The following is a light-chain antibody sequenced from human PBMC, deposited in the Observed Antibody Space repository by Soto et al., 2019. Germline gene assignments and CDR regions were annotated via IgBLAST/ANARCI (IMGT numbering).Light chain of an antibody. CDR3: QQFGRSSWT. V-gene: IGKV3-20*01. Sequence: EIVLTQSPGTLSLSPGERATLSCMAGQSVSSSDLAWYQQKPGQAPRLLIYGASSRATGIPDRFSGSGSGTDFTLTISRLEPEDFAVYYCQQFGRSSWTFGQGTKVEIK. J-gene: IGKJ1*01. CDR1: QSVSSSD. CDR2: GAS.